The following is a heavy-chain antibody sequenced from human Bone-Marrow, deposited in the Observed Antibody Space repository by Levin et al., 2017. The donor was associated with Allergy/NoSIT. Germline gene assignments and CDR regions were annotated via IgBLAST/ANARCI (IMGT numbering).Heavy chain of an antibody. CDR1: GFSFNIYT. Sequence: LSLTCVASGFSFNIYTMNWFRQAPGKGLEWVSFINSRSNSIYYADSVKGRFTVSRDNAKNSLYLEMNRLRAEDTAVYFCAGATYGSGTFGYWGQGTLVTVSS. CDR2: INSRSNSI. CDR3: AGATYGSGTFGY. J-gene: IGHJ4*02. V-gene: IGHV3-21*01. D-gene: IGHD3-10*01.